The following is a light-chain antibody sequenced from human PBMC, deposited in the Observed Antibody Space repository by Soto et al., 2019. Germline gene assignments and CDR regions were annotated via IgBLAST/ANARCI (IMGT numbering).Light chain of an antibody. V-gene: IGKV3-15*01. CDR3: QQYNSYAYT. CDR1: PGVISN. Sequence: ETVMTQSPATLSVSPGERVTLSCRASPGVISNLAWYQETPGQAPSLLIHGASTGAAGIPARFSGSGSGTEFTLTISSLQPDDFATYYCQQYNSYAYTSGQETKLEIK. CDR2: GAS. J-gene: IGKJ2*01.